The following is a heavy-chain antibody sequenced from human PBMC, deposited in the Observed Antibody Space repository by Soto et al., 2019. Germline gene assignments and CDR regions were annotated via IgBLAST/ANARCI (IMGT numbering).Heavy chain of an antibody. CDR2: IYYSGST. V-gene: IGHV4-39*01. CDR3: ATSNWFAP. CDR1: GGSISSGAYY. J-gene: IGHJ5*02. Sequence: AETLSLSCTVSGGSISSGAYYWGWIRQPPGKGLEWIGTIYYSGSTYYNPSLKSRVTISVDTSKNQFSLKLSSVTAADTAVYYCATSNWFAPWGQGTLVTVSS.